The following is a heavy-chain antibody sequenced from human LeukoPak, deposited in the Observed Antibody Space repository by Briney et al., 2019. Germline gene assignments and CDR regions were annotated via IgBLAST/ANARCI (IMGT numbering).Heavy chain of an antibody. CDR1: GFTFNRSW. V-gene: IGHV3-7*01. CDR3: AIWTSVNY. J-gene: IGHJ4*02. CDR2: MDPSGSQK. Sequence: GGSLRLSCAASGFTFNRSWMNWVRQAPGKGLEWVANMDPSGSQKHYVDSVKGRFIISKDNPGASLYLDMYNLRAEDTAIYYCAIWTSVNYWGQGTLVTVSS. D-gene: IGHD1-1*01.